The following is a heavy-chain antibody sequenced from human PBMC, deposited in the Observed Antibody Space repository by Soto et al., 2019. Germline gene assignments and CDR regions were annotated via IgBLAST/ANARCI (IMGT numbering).Heavy chain of an antibody. Sequence: QVQLVQSGAEVKKPGSSVKVSCKASGGTFSSYAIRWVRQAPGQGLERMGGIIPIFGTANYAQKFQGRVTITADESTSTAYMELSSLRSEDTAVYYCAREVVVAATGWFDPWGQGTLVTVSS. CDR3: AREVVVAATGWFDP. CDR1: GGTFSSYA. J-gene: IGHJ5*02. V-gene: IGHV1-69*12. CDR2: IIPIFGTA. D-gene: IGHD2-15*01.